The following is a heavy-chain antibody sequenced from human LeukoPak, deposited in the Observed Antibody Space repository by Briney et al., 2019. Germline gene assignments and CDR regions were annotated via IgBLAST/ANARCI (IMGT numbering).Heavy chain of an antibody. J-gene: IGHJ3*02. CDR1: GGSLSSYY. D-gene: IGHD3-10*01. CDR2: IYYSGNT. CDR3: ARVDRGTDAFDI. Sequence: SETLSLTCTVSGGSLSSYYWNWIRQPPGKGLEWIGYIYYSGNTDYNPSLKSRVTISVDTSKNQFSLKLSSVTAADTAVYYCARVDRGTDAFDIWGQGTMVTVSS. V-gene: IGHV4-59*01.